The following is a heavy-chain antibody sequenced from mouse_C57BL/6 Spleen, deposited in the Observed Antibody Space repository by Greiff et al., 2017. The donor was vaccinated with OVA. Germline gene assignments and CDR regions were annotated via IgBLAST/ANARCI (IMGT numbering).Heavy chain of an antibody. CDR2: IDPETGGT. D-gene: IGHD1-1*01. J-gene: IGHJ2*01. Sequence: VQLQQSGAELVRPGASVTLSCKASGYTFTDYEMHWVKQTPVHGLEWIGAIDPETGGTAYNQKFKGKAILTADKSSSTAYMELRSLTSEDSAVYYCTREGITTVVAGDYFDYSGQGTTLTVSS. V-gene: IGHV1-15*01. CDR3: TREGITTVVAGDYFDY. CDR1: GYTFTDYE.